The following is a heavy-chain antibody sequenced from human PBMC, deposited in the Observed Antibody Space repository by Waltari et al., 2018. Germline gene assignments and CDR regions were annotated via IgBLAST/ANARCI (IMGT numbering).Heavy chain of an antibody. V-gene: IGHV3-21*02. Sequence: EVQLVESGGGLVKPGGSLRLSCAASGFTFSTYSMNWGGQAPGKGLEWVSSISSSSTYIYYADSVKGRFTISRDNAKNSLYLQMNSLRAEDTAVYYCAREGSDGYAFDIWGQGTMFTVSS. CDR2: ISSSSTYI. CDR3: AREGSDGYAFDI. D-gene: IGHD6-25*01. CDR1: GFTFSTYS. J-gene: IGHJ3*02.